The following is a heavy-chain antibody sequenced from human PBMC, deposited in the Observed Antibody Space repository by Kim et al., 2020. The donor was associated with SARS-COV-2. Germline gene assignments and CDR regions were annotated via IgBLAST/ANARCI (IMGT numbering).Heavy chain of an antibody. CDR3: ARGVSGAAYN. J-gene: IGHJ4*02. D-gene: IGHD3-16*01. CDR2: ST. V-gene: IGHV4-31*02. Sequence: STYYNPSLKSRGTISVDTSRNQFSLKLSCVTAADTAVYCCARGVSGAAYNWGQGTLVTVSS.